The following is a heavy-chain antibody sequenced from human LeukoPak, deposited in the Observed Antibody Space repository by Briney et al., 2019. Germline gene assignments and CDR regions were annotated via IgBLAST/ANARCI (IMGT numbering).Heavy chain of an antibody. V-gene: IGHV3-53*01. CDR1: GFTVSNNY. J-gene: IGHJ4*02. D-gene: IGHD6-19*01. Sequence: PGGSLRLSCAASGFTVSNNYMSWVRQAPGKGLEWVSVIYTGGTTYYADSVKGRFTISRDNSKNTLSLQMNSLRAEDTAAYYCARDSDGWSNFDYWGQGTLVTVSS. CDR3: ARDSDGWSNFDY. CDR2: IYTGGTT.